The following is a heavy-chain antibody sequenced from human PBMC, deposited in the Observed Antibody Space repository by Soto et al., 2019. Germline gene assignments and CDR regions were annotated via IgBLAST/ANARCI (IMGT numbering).Heavy chain of an antibody. V-gene: IGHV3-15*01. CDR2: IKSIADGGTT. D-gene: IGHD2-2*01. CDR3: TTDSADIVVVPATFGMDV. Sequence: GSLKLSCSASGITCSNAWMTWVRQAPGKGLEWVGRIKSIADGGTTDYAAPVKGRFTISRDDSKDTLYLKMNNLRTEDTAVYHCTTDSADIVVVPATFGMDVWGQGTTVTVSS. CDR1: GITCSNAW. J-gene: IGHJ6*02.